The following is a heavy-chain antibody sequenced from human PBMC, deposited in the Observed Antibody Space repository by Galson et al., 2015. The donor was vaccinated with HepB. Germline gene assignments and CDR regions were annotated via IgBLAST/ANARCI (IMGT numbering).Heavy chain of an antibody. Sequence: TLSLTCTVSGGSISNYYWSWIRQPPGKGLEWIGYIYNSGSTNYNPSLKSRVTISVDTSKNQFSLKLRSVTAADTAVYYCARDYSSGWYGWYFDLWGRGTLVTVSS. CDR1: GGSISNYY. D-gene: IGHD6-19*01. J-gene: IGHJ2*01. CDR2: IYNSGST. V-gene: IGHV4-59*01. CDR3: ARDYSSGWYGWYFDL.